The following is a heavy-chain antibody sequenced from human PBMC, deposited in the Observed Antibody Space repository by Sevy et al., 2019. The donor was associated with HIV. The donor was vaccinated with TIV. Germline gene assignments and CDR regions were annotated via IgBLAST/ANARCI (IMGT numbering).Heavy chain of an antibody. J-gene: IGHJ4*02. CDR1: GFTFSSYA. CDR3: AKGTVAATPHFLDY. CDR2: ISGSGGST. D-gene: IGHD2-15*01. Sequence: GGSLRLSCAASGFTFSSYAMSWVRQAPGKGLEWVSAISGSGGSTYYADSVKGRFTISRDNSKNTLYLQMNSLRAEDSAVYYCAKGTVAATPHFLDYWGQGTLVTVSS. V-gene: IGHV3-23*01.